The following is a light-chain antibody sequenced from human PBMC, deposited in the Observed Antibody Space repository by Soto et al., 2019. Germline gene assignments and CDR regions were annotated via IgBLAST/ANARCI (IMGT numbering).Light chain of an antibody. CDR2: DAS. CDR3: HQCANWPPKWT. J-gene: IGKJ1*01. Sequence: EVVLTQSPATRSLSPGERAALSCMASQSVSTFLAWYQQKPGQAPRLLIYDASNRATGIPARFSGSGSGTDFTLPISSLEPEDFAVYYGHQCANWPPKWTFGQGTKVQIK. V-gene: IGKV3-11*01. CDR1: QSVSTF.